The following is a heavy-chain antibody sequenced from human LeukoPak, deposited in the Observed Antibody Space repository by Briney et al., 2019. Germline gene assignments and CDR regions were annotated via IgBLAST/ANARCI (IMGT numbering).Heavy chain of an antibody. J-gene: IGHJ4*02. D-gene: IGHD6-19*01. V-gene: IGHV3-23*01. CDR2: ISGSGART. Sequence: GGSLRLSCAASGFTFNGYGMSWVRQAPGKGLEWVSAISGSGARTYYADSVKGRFTISRDNSKNTLYLQMNSLRAEDTAVYYCAKALSAVARGFDYWGQGTLVTVSS. CDR3: AKALSAVARGFDY. CDR1: GFTFNGYG.